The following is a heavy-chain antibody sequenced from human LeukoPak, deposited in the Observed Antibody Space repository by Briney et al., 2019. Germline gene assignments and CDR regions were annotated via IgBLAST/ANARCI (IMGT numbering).Heavy chain of an antibody. V-gene: IGHV3-23*01. CDR3: AKSDRSGGSCYSPLDY. Sequence: GGSLRLSCAASGFTFSSYAMSWVRQAPGMGLEWVSVISGGGGTTFYADSVKGRFTISRDNSKNTVYLQMNSLRAEDTAVYYCAKSDRSGGSCYSPLDYWGQGTLVTVSS. J-gene: IGHJ4*02. CDR1: GFTFSSYA. CDR2: ISGGGGTT. D-gene: IGHD2-15*01.